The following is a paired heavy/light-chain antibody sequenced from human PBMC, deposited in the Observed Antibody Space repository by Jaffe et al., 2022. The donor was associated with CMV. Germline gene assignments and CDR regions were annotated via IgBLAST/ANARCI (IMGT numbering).Light chain of an antibody. CDR3: QQRSNWPLT. CDR2: DAS. V-gene: IGKV3-11*01. Sequence: EIVLTQSPATLSLSPGERATLSCRASQSVSSYLAWYQQKPGQAPRLLIFDASNRATGIPARFSGSGSGTDFTLTISSLEPEDFAVYYCQQRSNWPLTFGGGTKVEIK. CDR1: QSVSSY. J-gene: IGKJ4*01.
Heavy chain of an antibody. D-gene: IGHD6-19*01. CDR3: ARRGGNGWGAFDI. V-gene: IGHV3-23*01. J-gene: IGHJ3*02. CDR2: ISGSDDRT. Sequence: DVQLLESGGGLVQPGGSLRLSCAASGFTFTTYAMTWVRQAPGKGLEWVSAISGSDDRTFYADSVKGRFTISRDNSKNTLYLQMNSLRAEDTAVYYCARRGGNGWGAFDIWGQGTMVIVSS. CDR1: GFTFTTYA.